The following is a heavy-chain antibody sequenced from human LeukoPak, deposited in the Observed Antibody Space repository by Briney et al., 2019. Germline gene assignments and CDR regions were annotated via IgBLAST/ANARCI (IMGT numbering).Heavy chain of an antibody. CDR3: ARDMRVAGTGNWFDP. V-gene: IGHV3-30*04. CDR1: GFTFSSYA. J-gene: IGHJ5*02. D-gene: IGHD6-19*01. Sequence: GRSLRLSCAASGFTFSSYAMHWVRQAPGKGLEWVAVISYDGSNKYYADSVKGRFTISRDNSKNTLYLQMNSLRAEDTAVYYCARDMRVAGTGNWFDPWGQGTLVTVSS. CDR2: ISYDGSNK.